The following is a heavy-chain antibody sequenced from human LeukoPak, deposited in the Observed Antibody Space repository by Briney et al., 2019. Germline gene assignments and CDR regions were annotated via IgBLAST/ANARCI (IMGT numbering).Heavy chain of an antibody. Sequence: AGGSLRLSCAASGFSFSTYSMHWVRQAPGKGLEWVSSISSGSSYIYYADSVKGRFTISRDNAKDSLYLQMHSLRAEDTAVYYCARSYCSSNSYRPHFDYWGHGTLVTVSS. V-gene: IGHV3-21*01. D-gene: IGHD2-2*01. CDR1: GFSFSTYS. CDR2: ISSGSSYI. CDR3: ARSYCSSNSYRPHFDY. J-gene: IGHJ4*01.